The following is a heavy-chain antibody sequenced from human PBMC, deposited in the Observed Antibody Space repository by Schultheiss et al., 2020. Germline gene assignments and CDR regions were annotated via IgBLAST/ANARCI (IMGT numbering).Heavy chain of an antibody. V-gene: IGHV1-46*01. CDR3: AAEKGNGDYTPAYGMDV. CDR1: GYTFTGYY. Sequence: ASVKVSCKASGYTFTGYYMHWVRQAPGQGLEWMGIINPSGGSTSYAQKFQGRVTMTRDTSTSTVYMELSSLRSEDTAVYYCAAEKGNGDYTPAYGMDVWGQGTTVTVSS. J-gene: IGHJ6*02. CDR2: INPSGGST. D-gene: IGHD4-17*01.